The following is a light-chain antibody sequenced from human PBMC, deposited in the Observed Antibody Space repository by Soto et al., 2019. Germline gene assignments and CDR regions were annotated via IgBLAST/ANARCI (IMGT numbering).Light chain of an antibody. J-gene: IGKJ5*01. Sequence: DILMTQTPLSLPVTPGEPASISCRSSQNLLHSNGYNYLAWYQQKPGQPPKLLIYWASTRESGVPDRFSGSGSGTDFTLTISSLQAEDVAVYYCQQYYSTPITFGRGTRLEIK. CDR2: WAS. V-gene: IGKV4-1*01. CDR3: QQYYSTPIT. CDR1: QNLLHSNGYNY.